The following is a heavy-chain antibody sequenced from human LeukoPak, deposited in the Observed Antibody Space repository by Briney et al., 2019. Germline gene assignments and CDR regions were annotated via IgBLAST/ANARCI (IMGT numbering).Heavy chain of an antibody. D-gene: IGHD3-9*01. CDR1: GFTFSSYG. Sequence: GGSLRLSCAASGFTFSSYGMHWVRQAPGKGLEWVAVISYDGSKKYYADSVKGRFTISRDNSKNTLYLQMNSLRAEDTAVYYCAKPGVLRYFDWYFDYWGQGTLVTVSS. CDR2: ISYDGSKK. V-gene: IGHV3-30*18. CDR3: AKPGVLRYFDWYFDY. J-gene: IGHJ4*02.